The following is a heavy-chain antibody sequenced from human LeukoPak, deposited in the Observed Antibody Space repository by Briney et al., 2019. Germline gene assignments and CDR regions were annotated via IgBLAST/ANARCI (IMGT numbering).Heavy chain of an antibody. Sequence: SETLPLTCTVSGGSISSYYWSWIRQPPGKGLEWIGYIYYSGSSGSTNYNPSLKSRVTISADTSKNQFSLKLSSVAAADTAVYYCATGGTMSTVPLWGQGTLVTVSS. CDR2: IYYSGSSGST. J-gene: IGHJ4*02. V-gene: IGHV4-59*08. D-gene: IGHD4-17*01. CDR1: GGSISSYY. CDR3: ATGGTMSTVPL.